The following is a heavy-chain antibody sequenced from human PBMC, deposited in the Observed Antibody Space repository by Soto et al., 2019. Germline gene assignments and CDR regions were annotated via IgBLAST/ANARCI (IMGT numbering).Heavy chain of an antibody. D-gene: IGHD3-22*01. V-gene: IGHV4-31*03. CDR1: GGAISSGGYY. J-gene: IGHJ4*02. CDR3: ARVAWFDYYDSSGYYDHFDY. CDR2: IYYSGST. Sequence: SETLSLTCTVSGGAISSGGYYWSWIRQHPGKGLEWIGYIYYSGSTNYNPSLKSRVTISVDTSKNQFSLKLSSVTAADTAVYYCARVAWFDYYDSSGYYDHFDYWGQGTLVTVSS.